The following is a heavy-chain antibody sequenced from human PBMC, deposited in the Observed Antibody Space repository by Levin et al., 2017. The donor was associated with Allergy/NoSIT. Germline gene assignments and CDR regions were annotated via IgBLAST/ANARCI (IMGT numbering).Heavy chain of an antibody. D-gene: IGHD2-21*02. CDR1: GGTFSSYA. J-gene: IGHJ5*02. Sequence: SVKVSCKASGGTFSSYAISWVRQAPGQGLEWMGRIIPILGIANYAQKFQGRVTITADKSTSTAYMELSSLRSEDTAVYYCARDWSIVVVTAVRWFDPWGQGTLVTVSS. CDR2: IIPILGIA. CDR3: ARDWSIVVVTAVRWFDP. V-gene: IGHV1-69*04.